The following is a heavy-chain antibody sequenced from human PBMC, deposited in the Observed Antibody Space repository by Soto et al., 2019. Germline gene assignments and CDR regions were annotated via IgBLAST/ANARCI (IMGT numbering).Heavy chain of an antibody. D-gene: IGHD2-2*01. CDR3: VHRFCISTSCYPPPGWFDP. Sequence: SGPTLVNPTQTLTLTCTFSGFSLSTSGVGVGWIRQPPGKALEWLALIYWDDDKRYSPSLKSRLTITKDTSKNQVVLTMTNMDTVDTATYFCVHRFCISTSCYPPPGWFDPWGQGTLVTVSS. V-gene: IGHV2-5*02. J-gene: IGHJ5*02. CDR2: IYWDDDK. CDR1: GFSLSTSGVG.